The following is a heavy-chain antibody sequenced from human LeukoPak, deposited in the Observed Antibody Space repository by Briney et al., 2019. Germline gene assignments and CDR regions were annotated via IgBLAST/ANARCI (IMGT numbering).Heavy chain of an antibody. CDR1: GDSISSSNSY. V-gene: IGHV4-39*01. Sequence: PSETLSLTCTVSGDSISSSNSYRGWIRQPPGKGLEWIGSLYYSGSSYYNPSLKSRVTISVDTSKNQFSLKLSSVTAADTAVYYCARSHCSSTSCYPLDYWGLGTLVTVSS. CDR3: ARSHCSSTSCYPLDY. J-gene: IGHJ4*02. D-gene: IGHD2-2*01. CDR2: LYYSGSS.